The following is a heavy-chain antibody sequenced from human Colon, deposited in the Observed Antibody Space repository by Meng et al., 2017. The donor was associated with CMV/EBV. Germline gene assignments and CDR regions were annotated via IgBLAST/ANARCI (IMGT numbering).Heavy chain of an antibody. D-gene: IGHD3-3*01. Sequence: SGPTLVKPTQTLTLTCTFSGFSLSTSGVGVGWIRQPPGKALEWLALIYWNDDKRYSPSLKSRLTITKDTSKNQVVLTMTNMDPLDTAKYYCAHSYYDFLSGYYSYYFDYWGQGTLVTVSS. CDR1: GFSLSTSGVG. CDR2: IYWNDDK. V-gene: IGHV2-5*01. J-gene: IGHJ4*02. CDR3: AHSYYDFLSGYYSYYFDY.